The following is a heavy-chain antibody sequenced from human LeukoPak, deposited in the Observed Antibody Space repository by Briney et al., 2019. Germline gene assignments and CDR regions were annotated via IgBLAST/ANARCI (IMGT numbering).Heavy chain of an antibody. CDR1: GGSISTSNYY. V-gene: IGHV4-39*01. CDR3: ARLLVGTLYYFDY. CDR2: IFYSGST. Sequence: PSETLSLTCTVSGGSISTSNYYWGWIRQPPGKGLEWIGNIFYSGSTYYNPSLKSRVTISVDTSKNQFSLKLSSVTAADTAVYYCARLLVGTLYYFDYWGQGTLVTVSS. D-gene: IGHD2-21*02. J-gene: IGHJ4*02.